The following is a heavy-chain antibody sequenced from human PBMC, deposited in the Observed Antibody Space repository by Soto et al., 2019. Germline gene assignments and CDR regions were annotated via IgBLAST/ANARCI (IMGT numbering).Heavy chain of an antibody. V-gene: IGHV3-30*18. CDR2: ISYDGSNK. CDR3: AKEKSPLDYGDASIDY. J-gene: IGHJ4*02. D-gene: IGHD4-17*01. Sequence: GGSLRLSCAASGFTFRSYGMHWVRQAPGRGLEWVTIISYDGSNKYYADSVKGRFTISRDNSKNTLYLQMNSLRAEDTAEYYCAKEKSPLDYGDASIDYWGQGTLVTVSS. CDR1: GFTFRSYG.